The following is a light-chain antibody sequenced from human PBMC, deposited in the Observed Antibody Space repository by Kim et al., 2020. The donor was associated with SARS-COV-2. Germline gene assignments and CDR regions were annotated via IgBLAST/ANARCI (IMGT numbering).Light chain of an antibody. Sequence: SSELTQDPAVSVALGQTVRITCQGDSLRSYYASWYQQKPGQAPVLVIYGKNNRPSGIPDRFSGSSSGKPASLTLTGAQAEDEADYYCNSRDSSGNHLVFG. J-gene: IGLJ2*01. CDR2: GKN. V-gene: IGLV3-19*01. CDR1: SLRSYY. CDR3: NSRDSSGNHLV.